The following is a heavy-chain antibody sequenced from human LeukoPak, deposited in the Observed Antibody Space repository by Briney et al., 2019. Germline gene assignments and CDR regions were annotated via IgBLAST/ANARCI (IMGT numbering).Heavy chain of an antibody. Sequence: GSSVKVSCKASGGTFSSYAISWARQAPGQGLEWMGGIIPIFGTANYAQKFQGRVTITTDESTSTAYMELSSLRSEDTAVYYCAISLMGGFDYWGQGTLVTVSS. CDR1: GGTFSSYA. D-gene: IGHD3-16*01. CDR2: IIPIFGTA. V-gene: IGHV1-69*05. CDR3: AISLMGGFDY. J-gene: IGHJ4*02.